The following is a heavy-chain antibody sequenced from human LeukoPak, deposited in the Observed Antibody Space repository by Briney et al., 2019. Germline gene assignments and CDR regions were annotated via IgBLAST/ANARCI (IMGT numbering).Heavy chain of an antibody. CDR2: TYYRSKWYN. D-gene: IGHD2-15*01. Sequence: SQTLSLTCAISGGSVSSNSAAWNWIRQSPSRGLEWLGRTYYRSKWYNDYAVSVKSRITINPDTSKNQFSLQLNSVTPEDTAVYYCARVYCSGGSCSNWFDPWGQGTLVTVSS. V-gene: IGHV6-1*01. CDR1: GGSVSSNSAA. J-gene: IGHJ5*02. CDR3: ARVYCSGGSCSNWFDP.